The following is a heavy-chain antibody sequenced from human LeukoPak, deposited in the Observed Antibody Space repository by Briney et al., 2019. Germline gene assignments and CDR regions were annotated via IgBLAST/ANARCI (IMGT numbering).Heavy chain of an antibody. Sequence: PSETLSLTCTVSGGSIGSSSYYWGWIRQPPGKGLEWIGSIYYSGSTYYNPSLKSRVTISVDTSKNQFSLKLSSVTAADTAVYYCARDRIVAAGGVWFDPWGQGTLVTVSS. CDR2: IYYSGST. D-gene: IGHD6-25*01. CDR3: ARDRIVAAGGVWFDP. J-gene: IGHJ5*02. CDR1: GGSIGSSSYY. V-gene: IGHV4-39*07.